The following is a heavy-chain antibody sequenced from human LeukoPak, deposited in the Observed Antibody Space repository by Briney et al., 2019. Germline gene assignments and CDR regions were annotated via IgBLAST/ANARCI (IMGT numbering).Heavy chain of an antibody. Sequence: GGSLRLSCAASGFTFSSYGMHWIRQAPGKGLEWVGFIRYDGSNKYYADSVKGRFTISRDNSNNTLYLQMNSLRAEDTAVYYCAHMAAAGSSTTFDYWGQGTLVTVSS. V-gene: IGHV3-30*02. D-gene: IGHD6-25*01. CDR3: AHMAAAGSSTTFDY. CDR1: GFTFSSYG. CDR2: IRYDGSNK. J-gene: IGHJ4*02.